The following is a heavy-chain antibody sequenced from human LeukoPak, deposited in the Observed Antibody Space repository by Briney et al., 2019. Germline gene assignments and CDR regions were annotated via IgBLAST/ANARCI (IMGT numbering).Heavy chain of an antibody. CDR3: ARCFQDASGYYLSLDT. CDR2: MSTGGTYI. J-gene: IGHJ5*02. D-gene: IGHD3-22*01. Sequence: PGGSLRLSCAASGFSFSTYNVNWVRQAPGKGLEWVASMSTGGTYIHYADSVKDRFTISRDDDKNSLHLQMNSLRVDDTAIYYCARCFQDASGYYLSLDTWGRGTLVTVSS. V-gene: IGHV3-21*01. CDR1: GFSFSTYN.